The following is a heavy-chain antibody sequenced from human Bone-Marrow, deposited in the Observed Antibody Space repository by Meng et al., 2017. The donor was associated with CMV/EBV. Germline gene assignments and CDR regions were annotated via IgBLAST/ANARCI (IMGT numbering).Heavy chain of an antibody. CDR2: INPNSGGT. V-gene: IGHV1-2*02. Sequence: ASVTVSCKASGYTFPSYDINWVRQAPGQGLEWMGWINPNSGGTNYAQKFQGRVTMTRDTSISTAYMELSRLRSDDTAVYYCARNLRKGLRRGSYDYFDYWGQGTLVTVSS. CDR1: GYTFPSYD. D-gene: IGHD1-26*01. CDR3: ARNLRKGLRRGSYDYFDY. J-gene: IGHJ4*02.